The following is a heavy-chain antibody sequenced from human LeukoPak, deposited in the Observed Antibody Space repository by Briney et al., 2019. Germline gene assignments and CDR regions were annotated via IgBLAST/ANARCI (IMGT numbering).Heavy chain of an antibody. V-gene: IGHV3-33*01. J-gene: IGHJ4*02. CDR1: GFTFRSYG. CDR3: ARGSEAAAGAFDY. D-gene: IGHD6-13*01. CDR2: VWYDGNNK. Sequence: GGSLRLSCAASGFTFRSYGKHWVRQAPGKGLEWVAIVWYDGNNKYYADSVKGRFTVSRDNSKDTVSLQLNSLRAEDTAVYYCARGSEAAAGAFDYWGQGALVTVPS.